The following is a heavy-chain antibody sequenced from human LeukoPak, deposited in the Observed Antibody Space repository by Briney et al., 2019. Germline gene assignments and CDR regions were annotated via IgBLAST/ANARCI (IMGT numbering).Heavy chain of an antibody. Sequence: ASVKVSCKASGGTFSSYAISWVRQAPGQELEWMGGIIPIFGTANYAQKFQGRVTITADESTSTAYMELSSLRSEDTAVYYCARDRDIVVVPAADSYYGMDVWGQGTTVTVSS. CDR1: GGTFSSYA. D-gene: IGHD2-2*01. J-gene: IGHJ6*02. CDR2: IIPIFGTA. CDR3: ARDRDIVVVPAADSYYGMDV. V-gene: IGHV1-69*13.